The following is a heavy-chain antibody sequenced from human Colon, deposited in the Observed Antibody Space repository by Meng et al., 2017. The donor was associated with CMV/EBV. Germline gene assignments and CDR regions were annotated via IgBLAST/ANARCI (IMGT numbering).Heavy chain of an antibody. V-gene: IGHV3-30-3*01. CDR1: GFTFSSYA. Sequence: GESLKISCAASGFTFSSYAMHWVRQAPGKGLEWVTVISYDGSNKYYADSVKGRFTISRDNSKNTLYLQMNTLRAEDTAVYYCARDSSSRRALDWWGQGTLVTVSS. J-gene: IGHJ4*02. CDR2: ISYDGSNK. D-gene: IGHD6-13*01. CDR3: ARDSSSRRALDW.